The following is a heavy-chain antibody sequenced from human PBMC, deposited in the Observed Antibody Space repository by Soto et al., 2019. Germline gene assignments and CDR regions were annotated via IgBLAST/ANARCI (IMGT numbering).Heavy chain of an antibody. CDR2: INNDGSGT. J-gene: IGHJ6*02. CDR1: GFTFSSYW. Sequence: EVRLVESGGGLVQPGGSLRLSCAASGFTFSSYWMHWVRQAPGKGLVWVSRINNDGSGTHYADSVKGRFTISRDNAKNTLYLQMTRLRAEATAVYYWAREPGAVEDGMDVWGQGTTVPVSS. CDR3: AREPGAVEDGMDV. V-gene: IGHV3-74*01. D-gene: IGHD2-15*01.